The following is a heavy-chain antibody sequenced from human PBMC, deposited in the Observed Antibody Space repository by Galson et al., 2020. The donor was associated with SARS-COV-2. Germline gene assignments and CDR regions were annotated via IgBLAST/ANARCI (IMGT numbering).Heavy chain of an antibody. CDR1: GFTFTSSA. CDR3: AAPYCSSTSCQDVFGV. J-gene: IGHJ3*01. Sequence: SVKVSCKASGFTFTSSAMQWVRQARGQRLEWIGWIVVGSGNTNYAQKFQERVTITRDMSTSTAYMELSSLRSEDTAVYYCAAPYCSSTSCQDVFGVWGQGTMVTVSS. V-gene: IGHV1-58*02. D-gene: IGHD2-2*01. CDR2: IVVGSGNT.